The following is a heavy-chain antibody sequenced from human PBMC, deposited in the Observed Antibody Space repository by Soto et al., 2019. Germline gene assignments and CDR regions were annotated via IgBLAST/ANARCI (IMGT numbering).Heavy chain of an antibody. CDR3: GRGTGDSSGYYRPFDY. Sequence: SETLSLTCTVSAGSISSDYWSWIRQPPGKGLEWIGYIYYSGSTNYNPSLESRVTMSVDTSKNQFSLKITSMTAADTAVYYCGRGTGDSSGYYRPFDYWGQGTLVTVSS. D-gene: IGHD3-22*01. CDR2: IYYSGST. J-gene: IGHJ4*02. V-gene: IGHV4-59*01. CDR1: AGSISSDY.